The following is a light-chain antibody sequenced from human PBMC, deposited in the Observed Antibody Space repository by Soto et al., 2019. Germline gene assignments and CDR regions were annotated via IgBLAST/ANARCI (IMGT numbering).Light chain of an antibody. Sequence: QSVLTQPPSASGSRGQSVTISCTGTSVDINYVSWFQQHPGKAPKLIICEVTKRPSGVPDRLSGSKSGNTASLTVSGLQDDDEADYYCSSYAGRDIWVFGGGTKLTVL. V-gene: IGLV2-8*01. CDR1: SVDINY. CDR3: SSYAGRDIWV. J-gene: IGLJ3*02. CDR2: EVT.